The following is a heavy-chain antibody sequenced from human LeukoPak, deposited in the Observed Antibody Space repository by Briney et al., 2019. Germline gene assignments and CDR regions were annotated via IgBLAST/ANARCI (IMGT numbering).Heavy chain of an antibody. CDR3: AKEGGEELRRRVFDY. CDR1: GFTFSSYG. V-gene: IGHV3-30*02. D-gene: IGHD3-10*01. J-gene: IGHJ4*02. CDR2: IRYDGGNK. Sequence: GGSLRLSCAASGFTFSSYGMHWVRQAPGKGLEWVAFIRYDGGNKYYADSVKGRFTISRDNSKNTLYLQMNSLRAEDTAVYYCAKEGGEELRRRVFDYWGQGTLVTVSS.